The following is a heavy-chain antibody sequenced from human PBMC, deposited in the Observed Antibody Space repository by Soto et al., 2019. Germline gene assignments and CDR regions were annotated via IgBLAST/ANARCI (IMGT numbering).Heavy chain of an antibody. CDR1: GYTFATSY. D-gene: IGHD3-16*01. Sequence: QVQLVQSGAEVKKPGASVKVSCKSSGYTFATSYLHWVRQAPGQGLEWMGVINPSSGRTNYSQKCQGRVTMTRDTSTSTVYMELSILRSEDTAVDYCAREQGETNYYYGMDVWGQGTTVTVSS. CDR2: INPSSGRT. CDR3: AREQGETNYYYGMDV. J-gene: IGHJ6*02. V-gene: IGHV1-46*01.